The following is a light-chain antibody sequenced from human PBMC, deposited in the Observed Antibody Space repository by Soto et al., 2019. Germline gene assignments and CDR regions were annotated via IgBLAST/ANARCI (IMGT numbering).Light chain of an antibody. CDR2: AAS. Sequence: EIVLTQSPATLSLSPGERATLSCRASQSVSISLAWYQQKPGQAPRLLIYAASNRATGIPARFSGSGSGTDFPLTISSLEPEDFEIYYCQQRYNWPLTFGGGTKVDLK. J-gene: IGKJ4*01. CDR3: QQRYNWPLT. CDR1: QSVSIS. V-gene: IGKV3-11*01.